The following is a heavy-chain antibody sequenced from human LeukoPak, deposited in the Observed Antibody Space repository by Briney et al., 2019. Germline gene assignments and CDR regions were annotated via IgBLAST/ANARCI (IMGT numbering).Heavy chain of an antibody. CDR2: ISGSGSST. J-gene: IGHJ4*02. CDR3: AKVGLGIQLWFPKFDY. V-gene: IGHV3-23*01. Sequence: GGSLRLSCAASGFAFSSYAMSWVRQAPGKGLGWVSAISGSGSSTYYADSVKGRFTISRDNSKNTLYLQMNSLRADDTAVYYCAKVGLGIQLWFPKFDYWGQGTLVTVSS. D-gene: IGHD5-18*01. CDR1: GFAFSSYA.